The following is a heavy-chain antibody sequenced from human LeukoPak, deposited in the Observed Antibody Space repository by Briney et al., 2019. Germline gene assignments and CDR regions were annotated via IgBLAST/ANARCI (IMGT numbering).Heavy chain of an antibody. CDR3: ARRAPYYYMDV. Sequence: SETLSLTCTVSGGSISSSNYYWGCIRRPPGKGLEWFGSIYYSGSTYYNPSLKSRVTISVDTSKNQFSLKLTSVTAADTAVYYCARRAPYYYMDVWGTGTTVTVSS. CDR1: GGSISSSNYY. J-gene: IGHJ6*03. CDR2: IYYSGST. V-gene: IGHV4-39*01.